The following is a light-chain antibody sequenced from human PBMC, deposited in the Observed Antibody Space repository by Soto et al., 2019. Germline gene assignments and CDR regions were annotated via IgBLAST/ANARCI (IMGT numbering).Light chain of an antibody. CDR2: GAS. Sequence: EIVMTQSPATLSVSPGERATLSCRASQSVSSNFAWYQQKPGQAPRLLIYGASTRATGIPARFSGSGSGTEFTLTISSLQSEDFAVYYCQQYNNWPPVTFCQGTKLEIK. J-gene: IGKJ2*01. V-gene: IGKV3-15*01. CDR3: QQYNNWPPVT. CDR1: QSVSSN.